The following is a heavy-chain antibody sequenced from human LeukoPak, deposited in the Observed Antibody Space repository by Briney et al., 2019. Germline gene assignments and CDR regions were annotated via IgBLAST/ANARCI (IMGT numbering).Heavy chain of an antibody. V-gene: IGHV3-33*01. D-gene: IGHD3-16*02. J-gene: IGHJ4*02. CDR2: IWYDGSKS. CDR3: VRDRGGYHSFDY. Sequence: GSLRLSSAASGFTFSSYGMHWVRQAPGKGLEWVAIIWYDGSKSYYADSVKDRFTFSRDNSKNTVYLQMNSLRADDTAVYFCVRDRGGYHSFDYWGQGPLVTVSS. CDR1: GFTFSSYG.